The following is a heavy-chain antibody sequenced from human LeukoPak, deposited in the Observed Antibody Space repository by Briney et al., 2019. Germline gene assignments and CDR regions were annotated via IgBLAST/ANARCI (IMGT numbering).Heavy chain of an antibody. J-gene: IGHJ4*02. CDR1: GGSISSSSYY. Sequence: PSETLSLTCTVSGGSISSSSYYWGWIRQPPGKGLEWIGSIYYSGSTCYNPSLKSRVTISVDTSKNQFSLKLSSVTAADTAVYYCARRSDTAMGFDYWGQGTLVTVSS. CDR2: IYYSGST. V-gene: IGHV4-39*01. D-gene: IGHD5-18*01. CDR3: ARRSDTAMGFDY.